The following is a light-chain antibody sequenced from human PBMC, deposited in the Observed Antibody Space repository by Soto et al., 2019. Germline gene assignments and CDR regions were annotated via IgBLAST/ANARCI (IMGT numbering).Light chain of an antibody. V-gene: IGKV1-39*01. CDR2: EAS. CDR3: QQSFHTPYT. CDR1: QNINKN. Sequence: DIQMSQSPSSLSASVGDSVTISCRASQNINKNLNWYQQKSGKAPSLLFYEASTFQSGVPSRFSGSGSGTDVTLAITNLQPEDFATYYCQQSFHTPYTFGQGTKLEI. J-gene: IGKJ2*01.